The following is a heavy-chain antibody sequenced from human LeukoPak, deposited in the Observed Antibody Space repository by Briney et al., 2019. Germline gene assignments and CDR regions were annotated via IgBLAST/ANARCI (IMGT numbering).Heavy chain of an antibody. D-gene: IGHD3-3*01. V-gene: IGHV1-3*01. CDR3: ARVDDFWIPPGEGMDV. J-gene: IGHJ6*02. CDR1: GYTFSNYA. Sequence: ASVKVSCKASGYTFSNYAIHWVRQAPGQGLEWMGWINAGNGDTKYSQNLQGRVTITRDTSASIVYMELSSLRSEDTAVYYCARVDDFWIPPGEGMDVWGQGTTVTVSS. CDR2: INAGNGDT.